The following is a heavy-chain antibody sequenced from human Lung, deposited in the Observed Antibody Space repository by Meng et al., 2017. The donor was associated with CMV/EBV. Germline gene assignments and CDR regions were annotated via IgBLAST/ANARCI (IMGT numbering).Heavy chain of an antibody. J-gene: IGHJ4*02. CDR2: LYPDGST. V-gene: IGHV4-4*07. Sequence: EKLQESGPSRVKPSETLSFTFIVSSDSSTNYSWSWVRQPAGKGLEWIGRLYPDGSTDYNPSLSSRLTLSSDTSKIRFSLKLRSVTAADTAIYYCARTPVRFCNTHMCYAFDYWGQGALVTVSS. CDR1: SDSSTNYS. D-gene: IGHD2-2*01. CDR3: ARTPVRFCNTHMCYAFDY.